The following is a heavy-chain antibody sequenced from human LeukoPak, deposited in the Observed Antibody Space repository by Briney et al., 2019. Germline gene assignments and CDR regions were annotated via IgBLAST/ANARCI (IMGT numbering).Heavy chain of an antibody. D-gene: IGHD4-11*01. J-gene: IGHJ4*02. Sequence: GGSLRLSCAVSGLTFSSSWMDWVRQAPGKGLEWVSRINSDGSSTSYADSVKGRFTISRDNAKNTLYLQMNSLRAEDTAVYYCARKTRQYLIGYWGQGTLVTVSS. CDR1: GLTFSSSW. CDR3: ARKTRQYLIGY. CDR2: INSDGSST. V-gene: IGHV3-74*01.